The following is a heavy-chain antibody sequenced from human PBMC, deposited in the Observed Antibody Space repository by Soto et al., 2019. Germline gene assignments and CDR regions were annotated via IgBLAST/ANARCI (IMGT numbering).Heavy chain of an antibody. V-gene: IGHV3-49*05. Sequence: EVQVVESGGGLVKPGRSLRLSCTASGFTFGDYVMSWFRQAPGKGLEWLGFVRTKPFGETTQYAASLKGRFTVSRDDSKGIAYLQMYSLHTEDTAVYHCARGPGTAAPGRYSFDLWGQGTLVSVSS. CDR3: ARGPGTAAPGRYSFDL. CDR2: VRTKPFGETT. D-gene: IGHD6-13*01. J-gene: IGHJ4*02. CDR1: GFTFGDYV.